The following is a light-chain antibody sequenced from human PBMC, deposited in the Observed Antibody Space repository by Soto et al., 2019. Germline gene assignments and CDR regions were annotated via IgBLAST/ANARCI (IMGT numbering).Light chain of an antibody. Sequence: QSVVTQPTSGSGTPGQRVTISCSGSSSNIATYSVSRYQQFPGTVPRLLISSDNQRPSGVPDRFSASKSGASASLAISGLQSDDEDDFYCAPWDDSLNGCVFGTGTNVTVL. CDR2: SDN. J-gene: IGLJ1*01. CDR3: APWDDSLNGCV. V-gene: IGLV1-44*01. CDR1: SSNIATYS.